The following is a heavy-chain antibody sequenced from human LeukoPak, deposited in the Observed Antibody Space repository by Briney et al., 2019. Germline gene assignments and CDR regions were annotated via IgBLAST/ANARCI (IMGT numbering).Heavy chain of an antibody. D-gene: IGHD6-13*01. V-gene: IGHV3-43*01. J-gene: IGHJ4*02. Sequence: AGGSLRLSCAASGFTFDDYTMNWVRQAPGKGLEWVSLIYWDGSSTYYADSVKGRFTISRDNSKNSLYLQMNSLRTEDTALYYCAKDIFMYGYSSSWFPLDYWGQGTLVTVSS. CDR2: IYWDGSST. CDR1: GFTFDDYT. CDR3: AKDIFMYGYSSSWFPLDY.